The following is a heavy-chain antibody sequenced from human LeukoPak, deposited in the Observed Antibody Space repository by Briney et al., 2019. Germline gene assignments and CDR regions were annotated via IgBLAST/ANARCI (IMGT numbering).Heavy chain of an antibody. CDR1: GGSISSTSYY. CDR3: ARQRSGWFDWFDP. CDR2: ISYTGST. D-gene: IGHD6-19*01. V-gene: IGHV4-39*01. Sequence: SETLSLTCTVSGGSISSTSYYCGWIRQSPGKGLEWIGSISYTGSTYYNPSLKGRVTIFVDTSKNQFSLKLSSVTAADTAVYYCARQRSGWFDWFDPWGRGTPVTVSS. J-gene: IGHJ5*02.